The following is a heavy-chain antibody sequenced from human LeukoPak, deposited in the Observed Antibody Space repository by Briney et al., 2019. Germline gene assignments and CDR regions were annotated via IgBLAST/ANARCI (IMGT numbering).Heavy chain of an antibody. CDR2: IYYSGST. Sequence: SETLSLTCTVSGGSISSYYWSWIRQPPGKGLEWIGYIYYSGSTNYNPSLKSRVTISVDTSKNQFSLKLGSVTAADTAVHYCARDGGGYNYWRGYYYYGMDVWGQGTTVTVSS. J-gene: IGHJ6*02. CDR3: ARDGGGYNYWRGYYYYGMDV. V-gene: IGHV4-59*01. D-gene: IGHD5-24*01. CDR1: GGSISSYY.